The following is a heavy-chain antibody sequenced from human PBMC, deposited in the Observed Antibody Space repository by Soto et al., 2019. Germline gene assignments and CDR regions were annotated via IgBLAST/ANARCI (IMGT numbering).Heavy chain of an antibody. CDR3: AKKGLGSIATYCTTGDCHYAFDV. J-gene: IGHJ3*01. V-gene: IGHV3-23*01. CDR1: GFTFYNYA. D-gene: IGHD2-8*01. Sequence: EVQLLESGGGLVRPGGSLRLSCAASGFTFYNYAMNWVRQAPGKGLEWVSTISGGGDGTYYADSVKGRFTISRDNSRNTVYLQMISLRAEDTTVYYCAKKGLGSIATYCTTGDCHYAFDVWGQGTLVTVSS. CDR2: ISGGGDGT.